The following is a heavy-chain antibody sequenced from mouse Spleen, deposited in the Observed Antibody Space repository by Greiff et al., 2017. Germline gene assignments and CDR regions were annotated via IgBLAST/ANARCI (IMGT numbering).Heavy chain of an antibody. CDR1: GFTFSSYG. D-gene: IGHD2-10*02. V-gene: IGHV5-9-2*01. CDR3: ARQYGNYFDY. CDR2: ISGGGSYT. Sequence: EVQLVESGGGLVKPGGSLKLSCAASGFTFSSYGMSWVRQTPEKRLEWVATISGGGSYTYYPDSVKGRFTISRDNAKNNLYLQMSSLRSEDTALYYCARQYGNYFDYWGQGTTLTVSS. J-gene: IGHJ2*01.